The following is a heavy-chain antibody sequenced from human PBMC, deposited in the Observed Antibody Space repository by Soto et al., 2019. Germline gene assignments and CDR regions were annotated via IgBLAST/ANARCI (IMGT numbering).Heavy chain of an antibody. CDR3: AKSSYGDYAPFDY. CDR2: ISYDGSNK. V-gene: IGHV3-30*18. Sequence: SLRLSCAASGFTFSSYGMHWVRQAPGKGLEWVAVISYDGSNKYYADSVKGRFTISRDNSKNTLYLQMNSLRAEDTAVYYCAKSSYGDYAPFDYWGQGTLVTVSS. J-gene: IGHJ4*02. D-gene: IGHD4-17*01. CDR1: GFTFSSYG.